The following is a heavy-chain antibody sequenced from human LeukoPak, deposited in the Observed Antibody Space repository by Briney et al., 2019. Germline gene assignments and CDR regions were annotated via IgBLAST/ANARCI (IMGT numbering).Heavy chain of an antibody. V-gene: IGHV3-30*18. J-gene: IGHJ3*02. CDR3: TKEMITGTTDAFDI. Sequence: GRSLRLSCAASGFTFSIYGMHWVRQAPGKGLEWVAVVSYDGTKKYYADSVKGRFTISRDNSKNTLYLQMNSLRAEDTAVYYCTKEMITGTTDAFDIWGQGTMVTVSS. CDR1: GFTFSIYG. CDR2: VSYDGTKK. D-gene: IGHD1-1*01.